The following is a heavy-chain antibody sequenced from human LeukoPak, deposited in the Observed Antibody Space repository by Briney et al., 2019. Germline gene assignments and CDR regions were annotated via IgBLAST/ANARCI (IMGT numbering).Heavy chain of an antibody. J-gene: IGHJ4*02. CDR2: ISYDGSNK. CDR1: GSTFSSYA. CDR3: AREGDYYFDY. Sequence: GRSLRLSCAASGSTFSSYAMHWVRQAPGKGLEWVAVISYDGSNKYYADSVKGRFTISRDNSKNTLYLQMNSLRAEDTAVYYCAREGDYYFDYWGQGTLVTVSS. D-gene: IGHD2-21*02. V-gene: IGHV3-30-3*01.